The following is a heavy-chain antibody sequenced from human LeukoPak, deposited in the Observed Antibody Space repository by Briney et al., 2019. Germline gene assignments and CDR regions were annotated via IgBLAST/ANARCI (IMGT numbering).Heavy chain of an antibody. CDR2: IKQDGSEK. V-gene: IGHV3-7*01. CDR3: AREKGIVGPFDY. J-gene: IGHJ4*02. D-gene: IGHD1-26*01. CDR1: GFTFSSCW. Sequence: GGSLRLSCAASGFTFSSCWMSWVRQAPGKGLEGVANIKQDGSEKYYVDSVKGRFTISRDNAKNSLYLQMNSLKAEDTAVYYCAREKGIVGPFDYWGQGTLVTVSS.